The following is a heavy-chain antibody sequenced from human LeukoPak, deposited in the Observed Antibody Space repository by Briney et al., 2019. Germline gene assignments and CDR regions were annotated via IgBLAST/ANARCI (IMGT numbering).Heavy chain of an antibody. CDR2: INHSGST. J-gene: IGHJ4*02. CDR1: GGSFSGYY. Sequence: PSETLSLTCAVYGGSFSGYYWSWIHQPPGKGLEWIGEINHSGSTNYNPSLKSRVTISVDTSKNQFSLKLSSVTAADTAVYYCARGRLYYYDSSGYYVKSRALYYFDYWGQGTLVTVSS. D-gene: IGHD3-22*01. V-gene: IGHV4-34*01. CDR3: ARGRLYYYDSSGYYVKSRALYYFDY.